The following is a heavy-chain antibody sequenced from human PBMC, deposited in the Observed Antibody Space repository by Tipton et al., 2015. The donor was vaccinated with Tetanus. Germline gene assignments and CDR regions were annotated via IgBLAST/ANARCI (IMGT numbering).Heavy chain of an antibody. J-gene: IGHJ4*02. CDR1: GFTFSNYG. V-gene: IGHV3-33*06. D-gene: IGHD5-12*01. CDR3: AKFDGYDYWYFDY. CDR2: IWYDGSNK. Sequence: SLRLSCAASGFTFSNYGMHWVRQAPGKGLEWVAVIWYDGSNKYYADSVKGRFTISRDNSKNTLSLQMSSLRAEDTAVYYCAKFDGYDYWYFDYWGQGTLVTVSS.